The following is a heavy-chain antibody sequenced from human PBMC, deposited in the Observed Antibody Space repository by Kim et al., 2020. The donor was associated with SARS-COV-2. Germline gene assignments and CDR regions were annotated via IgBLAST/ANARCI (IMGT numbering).Heavy chain of an antibody. D-gene: IGHD5-12*01. CDR3: AREAYRWLQLEGWFDP. V-gene: IGHV4-30-2*04. J-gene: IGHJ5*02. Sequence: PSLKSRVTISVDKSKNQLSRKLSSVTAADTAVYYCAREAYRWLQLEGWFDPWGQGTLVTVSS.